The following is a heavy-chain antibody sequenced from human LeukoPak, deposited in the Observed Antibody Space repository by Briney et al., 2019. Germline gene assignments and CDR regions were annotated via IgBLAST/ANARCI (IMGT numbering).Heavy chain of an antibody. D-gene: IGHD3-16*01. CDR3: ASSVGSGGGYYYYMDV. V-gene: IGHV1-69*13. CDR2: IIPIFGTA. J-gene: IGHJ6*03. CDR1: GGTFSSYA. Sequence: ASVKVSCKASGGTFSSYAISWVRQAPGQGLEWMGGIIPIFGTANYAQKFQGRVTITADESTSTAYMGLSSLRSEDTAVYYCASSVGSGGGYYYYMDVWGKGTTVTISS.